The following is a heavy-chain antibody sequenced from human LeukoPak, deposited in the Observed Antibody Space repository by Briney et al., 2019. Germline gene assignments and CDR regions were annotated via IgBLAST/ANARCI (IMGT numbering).Heavy chain of an antibody. Sequence: SETLSLTCTVSGGSITFGSYYWTWIRQPAGKGLEWSGRIYTSGRTFYNPSLKSRVTISMDTSMNQFSLRLNSVTAADTAVYYRARARVIPASFDDWGQGTLVTVSS. CDR1: GGSITFGSYY. V-gene: IGHV4-61*02. D-gene: IGHD3-16*02. J-gene: IGHJ4*02. CDR2: IYTSGRT. CDR3: ARARVIPASFDD.